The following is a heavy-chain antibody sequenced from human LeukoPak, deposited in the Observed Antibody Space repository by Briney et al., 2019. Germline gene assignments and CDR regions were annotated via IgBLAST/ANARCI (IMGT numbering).Heavy chain of an antibody. J-gene: IGHJ3*02. CDR3: AIGYIVVDI. CDR2: IYYSGNT. Sequence: SETLSLTCTVSGGSISSSSYYWGWIRQPPGKGLEWIGSIYYSGNTYYNPSLKSRVTISVDTSKNQFSLKLSSVTAADTAVYYCAIGYIVVDIWGQGTMVTVSS. V-gene: IGHV4-39*07. CDR1: GGSISSSSYY. D-gene: IGHD3-22*01.